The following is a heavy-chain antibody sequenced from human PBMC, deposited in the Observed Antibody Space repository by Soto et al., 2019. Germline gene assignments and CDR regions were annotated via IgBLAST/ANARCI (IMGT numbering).Heavy chain of an antibody. CDR2: ISGSGGST. Sequence: GVSLRLSCAASGFTFSSYAMSWVRQAPGKGLEWVSAISGSGGSTYYADSVKGRFTISRDNSKNTLYLQMNSLRAEDTAVYYCAKERSISLYYYGSGSSTGMDVRGKGTTVTVSS. CDR1: GFTFSSYA. D-gene: IGHD3-10*01. J-gene: IGHJ6*04. V-gene: IGHV3-23*01. CDR3: AKERSISLYYYGSGSSTGMDV.